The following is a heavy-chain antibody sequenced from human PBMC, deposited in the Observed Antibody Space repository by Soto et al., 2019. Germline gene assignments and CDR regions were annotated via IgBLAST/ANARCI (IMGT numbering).Heavy chain of an antibody. D-gene: IGHD2-2*01. CDR2: IIPIFGTA. Sequence: SVKVSCKASGGTFSSYAISWVRQVPGQGLEWMGGIIPIFGTANYAQKFQGRVTITADKSTSTAYMELSSLRSEDTAVYYCAIGYCSSTSSYGYGAYYYYYGMDVWGQGTTVTVSS. V-gene: IGHV1-69*06. J-gene: IGHJ6*02. CDR3: AIGYCSSTSSYGYGAYYYYYGMDV. CDR1: GGTFSSYA.